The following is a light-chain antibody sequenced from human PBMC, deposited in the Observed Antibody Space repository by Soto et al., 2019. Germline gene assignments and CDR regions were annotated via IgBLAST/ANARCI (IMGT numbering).Light chain of an antibody. V-gene: IGLV2-14*01. CDR3: SSYTSSRAYV. J-gene: IGLJ1*01. CDR2: EVS. Sequence: QSVLTQPASVSGSPGQSITISCTGTXSDVGGYNYVSWYQQQSGKAPKLMIHEVSNRPSGVSNRFSGSKSGNTASLTISGLQAEDEADYYCSSYTSSRAYVFGIGTKVTVL. CDR1: XSDVGGYNY.